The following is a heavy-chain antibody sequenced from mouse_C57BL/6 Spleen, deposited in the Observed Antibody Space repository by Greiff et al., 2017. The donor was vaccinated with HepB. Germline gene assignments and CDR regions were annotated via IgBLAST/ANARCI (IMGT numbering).Heavy chain of an antibody. J-gene: IGHJ4*01. V-gene: IGHV5-4*01. CDR3: ARGGYAMDY. CDR1: GFTFSSYA. CDR2: ISDGGSYT. Sequence: EVQVVESGGGLVKPGGSLKLSCAASGFTFSSYAMSWVRQTPEKRLEWVATISDGGSYTYYPDNVKGRFTISRDNAKNNLYLQMSHRKSEDTAMYYCARGGYAMDYWGQGTSVTVSS.